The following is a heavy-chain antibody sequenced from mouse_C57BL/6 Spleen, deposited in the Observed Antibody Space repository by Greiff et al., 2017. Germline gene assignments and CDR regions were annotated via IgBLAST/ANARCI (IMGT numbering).Heavy chain of an antibody. CDR2: INPSSGYT. CDR3: ARRNSNQLVDYAMDY. CDR1: GYTFTSYT. Sequence: QVQLQQSGAELARPGASVKMSCKASGYTFTSYTMHWVKQRPGQGLEWIGYINPSSGYTKYNQKFKDKATLTADKSSSTAYMQLSSLTSEDSAVYYCARRNSNQLVDYAMDYWGQGTSVTVSS. V-gene: IGHV1-4*01. D-gene: IGHD2-5*01. J-gene: IGHJ4*01.